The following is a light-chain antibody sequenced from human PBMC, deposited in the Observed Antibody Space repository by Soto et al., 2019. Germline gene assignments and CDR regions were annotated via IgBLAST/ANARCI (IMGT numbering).Light chain of an antibody. CDR2: EAS. V-gene: IGKV2-30*01. CDR3: MQYTHWPHT. J-gene: IGKJ5*01. Sequence: DVVMTQSPVSLPVTLGQPASISCRSSQSLLNSAGDTCLNWLQQRPGQSPRRLIYEASKRDSGVPDRFSGSGSGTDFTLRISRVEAEDVGVYYCMQYTHWPHTFGQGTRLEIK. CDR1: QSLLNSAGDTC.